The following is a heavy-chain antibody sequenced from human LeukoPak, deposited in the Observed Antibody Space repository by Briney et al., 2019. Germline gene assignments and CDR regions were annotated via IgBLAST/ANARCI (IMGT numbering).Heavy chain of an antibody. J-gene: IGHJ4*02. CDR2: INHSGST. CDR3: ARARITMVRGVRYFDY. CDR1: GGSFSSYY. Sequence: PSETLSLTCAVYGGSFSSYYWSWIRQPPGKGLEWIGEINHSGSTNYNPSLKSRVTISVDTSKNQFSLKLSSVTAADTAVYYCARARITMVRGVRYFDYWGQGTLVTVSS. D-gene: IGHD3-10*01. V-gene: IGHV4-34*01.